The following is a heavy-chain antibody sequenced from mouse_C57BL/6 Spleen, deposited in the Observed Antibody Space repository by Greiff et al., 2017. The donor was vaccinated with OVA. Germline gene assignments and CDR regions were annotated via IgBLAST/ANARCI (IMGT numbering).Heavy chain of an antibody. CDR2: IRNKANGYTT. J-gene: IGHJ2*01. CDR1: GFTFTDYY. CDR3: ARSPGGTGDY. V-gene: IGHV7-3*01. D-gene: IGHD4-1*01. Sequence: DVMLVESGGGLVQPGGSLSLSCAASGFTFTDYYMSWVRQPPGKALEWLGFIRNKANGYTTEYSASVKGRFTISRDNSQSILYLQMNALRAEDSATYYGARSPGGTGDYWGQGTTLTVSS.